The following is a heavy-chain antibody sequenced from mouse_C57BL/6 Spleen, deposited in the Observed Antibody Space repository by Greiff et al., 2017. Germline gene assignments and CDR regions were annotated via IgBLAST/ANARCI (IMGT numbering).Heavy chain of an antibody. CDR1: GFNIKDDY. V-gene: IGHV14-4*01. D-gene: IGHD1-1*01. J-gene: IGHJ2*01. CDR3: TIRYYLY. Sequence: EVQLQQSGAELVRPGASVKLSCTASGFNIKDDYMHWVKQRPEQGLEWIGWIDPENGDTEYASKFQGKATITADTSSNTAYLQLSSLTSEDTAVYYCTIRYYLYWGQGTTLTVSS. CDR2: IDPENGDT.